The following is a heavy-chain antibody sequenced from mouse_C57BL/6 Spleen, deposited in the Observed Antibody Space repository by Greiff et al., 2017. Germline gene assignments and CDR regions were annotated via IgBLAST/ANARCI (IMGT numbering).Heavy chain of an antibody. V-gene: IGHV1-82*01. Sequence: VQLQESGPELVKPGASVKISCKASGYAFSSSWMNWVKQRPGKGLEWIGRIYPGDGDTNYNGKFEGKATLTADKSSSTAYMQLSSLTSEDSAVYFCARSEGYWYFDVWGTGTTVTVSS. J-gene: IGHJ1*03. CDR3: ARSEGYWYFDV. CDR1: GYAFSSSW. CDR2: IYPGDGDT.